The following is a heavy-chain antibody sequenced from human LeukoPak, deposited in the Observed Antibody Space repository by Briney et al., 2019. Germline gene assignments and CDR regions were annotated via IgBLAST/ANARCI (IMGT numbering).Heavy chain of an antibody. V-gene: IGHV3-15*01. D-gene: IGHD6-13*01. CDR3: TTDRAVAAVGDFDY. CDR1: GFTFRNAG. J-gene: IGHJ4*02. Sequence: GGSLRLSXAASGFTFRNAGMSWVGQAPGKGREWVGRSKSKSNGGTTDYAAPVKGRFTISRDDSKNTLYLQMNSLKVEDTAVYYCTTDRAVAAVGDFDYWGQGTLVTVSS. CDR2: SKSKSNGGTT.